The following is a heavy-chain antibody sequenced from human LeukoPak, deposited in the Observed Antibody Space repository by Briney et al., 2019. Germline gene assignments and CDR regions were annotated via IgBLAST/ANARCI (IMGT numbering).Heavy chain of an antibody. CDR3: AGGWYRYYFDY. Sequence: GGPLSPSWAAPDFTFSSYWRSGARRAPGKGLEWVANIKQDGSEKYYVDSVKGRFTISRDNAKNSLYLQMNSLRAEDTAVYYCAGGWYRYYFDYWGQGTLVTVSS. J-gene: IGHJ4*02. D-gene: IGHD6-19*01. CDR2: IKQDGSEK. CDR1: DFTFSSYW. V-gene: IGHV3-7*05.